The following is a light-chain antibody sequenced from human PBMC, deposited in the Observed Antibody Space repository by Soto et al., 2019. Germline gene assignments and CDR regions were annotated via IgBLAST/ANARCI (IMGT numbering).Light chain of an antibody. Sequence: DIVMTQSPDSLAVSLGERATVNCKSSQSVLYSSNNKNYLAWYQQKPGQSPKLLIHWASTRESGVPDRFSGSGSGTDFTLTISTLQAEDVAVYYYQQYDSTPLTFGGGTKVEIK. CDR3: QQYDSTPLT. CDR1: QSVLYSSNNKNY. J-gene: IGKJ4*01. CDR2: WAS. V-gene: IGKV4-1*01.